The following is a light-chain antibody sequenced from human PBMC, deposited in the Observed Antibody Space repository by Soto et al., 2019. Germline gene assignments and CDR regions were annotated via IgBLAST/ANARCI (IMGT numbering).Light chain of an antibody. J-gene: IGLJ3*02. CDR3: QTWSAGNQV. CDR1: SGHSSYA. V-gene: IGLV4-69*01. Sequence: QPVLTQSPSASASLGASVKLTCTLSSGHSSYAIAWHQQQPEKGPRYLMKLNSDGSHSKGDGIPDRFSGSSSGAERYLTISSLQSEDEADYYCQTWSAGNQVFGGGTKLTVL. CDR2: LNSDGSH.